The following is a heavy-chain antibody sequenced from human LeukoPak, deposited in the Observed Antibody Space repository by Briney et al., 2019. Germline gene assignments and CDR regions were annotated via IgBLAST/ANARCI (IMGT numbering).Heavy chain of an antibody. Sequence: GASVKVSCKASGGTFSSYAISWVRQAPGQGLEWMGRIFPIFGTANYAQKFQGRVTITADKSTSTAYMELSSLRSEDTAVYYCAREALLWFGESAGWGQGTLVTVSS. D-gene: IGHD3-10*01. J-gene: IGHJ4*02. CDR2: IFPIFGTA. V-gene: IGHV1-69*06. CDR1: GGTFSSYA. CDR3: AREALLWFGESAG.